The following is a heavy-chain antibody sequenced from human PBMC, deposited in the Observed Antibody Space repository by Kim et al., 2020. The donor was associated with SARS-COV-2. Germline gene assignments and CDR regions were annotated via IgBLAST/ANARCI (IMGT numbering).Heavy chain of an antibody. J-gene: IGHJ2*01. CDR3: ARVGYSSSSHWYFDL. Sequence: PPLKSRVTTSVDTSKNQFSLKLSSVTAADTAVYYCARVGYSSSSHWYFDLWGRGTLVTVSS. V-gene: IGHV4-34*01. D-gene: IGHD6-6*01.